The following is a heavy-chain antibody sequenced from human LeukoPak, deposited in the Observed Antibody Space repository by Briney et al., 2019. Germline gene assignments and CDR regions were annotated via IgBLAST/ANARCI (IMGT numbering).Heavy chain of an antibody. D-gene: IGHD5-18*01. CDR1: GGSISSGGYS. J-gene: IGHJ6*02. CDR2: IYHSGST. Sequence: PSQTLSLTCAVSGGSISSGGYSWSWIRQPPGKGLEWIGYIYHSGSTYYNPSLKSRVTISVDRSKNQFSLKLNSVTAADTAVYYCARGSTGYNSGFSSTYHYYALDVWGHGTTVTVSS. CDR3: ARGSTGYNSGFSSTYHYYALDV. V-gene: IGHV4-30-2*01.